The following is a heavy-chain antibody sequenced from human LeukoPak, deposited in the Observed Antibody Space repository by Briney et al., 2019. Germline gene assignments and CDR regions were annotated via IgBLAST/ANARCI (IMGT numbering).Heavy chain of an antibody. D-gene: IGHD3-22*01. CDR1: GFTFSNYA. Sequence: PGGSLRLSCAASGFTFSNYAMTWVRQAPGKGLEWVSAISGSGGSTYYANSVKGRFTISRDNSENTLYLQVNSLRAEDTAVYYCARDGGEAMIDSWGQGTLVTVSS. CDR2: ISGSGGST. CDR3: ARDGGEAMIDS. V-gene: IGHV3-23*01. J-gene: IGHJ4*02.